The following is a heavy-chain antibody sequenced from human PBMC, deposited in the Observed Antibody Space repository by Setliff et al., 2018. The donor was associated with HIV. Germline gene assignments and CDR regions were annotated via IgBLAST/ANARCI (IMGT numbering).Heavy chain of an antibody. CDR3: ARELLGRDAFDI. CDR1: GFTFNSYS. D-gene: IGHD7-27*01. Sequence: GSLSLSCEASGFTFNSYSMNWVRQAPGKGLEWVSSISANSTYIYYADSLKGRFTISRDNAKISLYLQMNSLRAEDTAVYYCARELLGRDAFDIWGQGTMVTVSS. CDR2: ISANSTYI. V-gene: IGHV3-21*01. J-gene: IGHJ3*02.